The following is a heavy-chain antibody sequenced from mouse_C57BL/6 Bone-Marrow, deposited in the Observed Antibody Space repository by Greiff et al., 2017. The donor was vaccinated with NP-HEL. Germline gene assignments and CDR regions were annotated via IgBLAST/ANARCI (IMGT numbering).Heavy chain of an antibody. CDR3: LCLPRWYFDV. Sequence: EVHLVESGGGLVKPGGSLKLSCAASGFTFSSYAMSWVRQTPEKRLEWVATISDGGSYTYYPDNVKGRFTISRDNAKNNLYLQMSHLKSEDTAMYYCLCLPRWYFDVWGTGTTVTVSS. V-gene: IGHV5-4*01. CDR1: GFTFSSYA. D-gene: IGHD6-2*01. CDR2: ISDGGSYT. J-gene: IGHJ1*03.